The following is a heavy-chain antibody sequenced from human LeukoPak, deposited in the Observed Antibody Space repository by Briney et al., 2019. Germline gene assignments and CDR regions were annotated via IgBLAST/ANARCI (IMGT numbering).Heavy chain of an antibody. CDR1: GGSISSYY. D-gene: IGHD6-13*01. Sequence: SETLSLTCTVSGGSISSYYWSWIRQPAGKGLEWIGRIYTSGSTNYNPSLKSRVTMSVDTSKNQFSLKLSSVTAADTAVYYCARSKGGIAAAGTLYFDLWGRGTLVTVSS. J-gene: IGHJ2*01. CDR3: ARSKGGIAAAGTLYFDL. CDR2: IYTSGST. V-gene: IGHV4-4*07.